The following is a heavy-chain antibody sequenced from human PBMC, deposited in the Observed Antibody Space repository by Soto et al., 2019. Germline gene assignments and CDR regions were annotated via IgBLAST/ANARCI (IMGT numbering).Heavy chain of an antibody. CDR3: ARETLQDSSGYHFDY. CDR2: IIPIFGTA. J-gene: IGHJ4*02. Sequence: SVKLSCKASGGTFSSYAISWVRQAPGQGLEWMGGIIPIFGTANYAQKFQGRVTITADESTSTAYMELSSLRSEETAVYYCARETLQDSSGYHFDYWGQGTLVTVSA. CDR1: GGTFSSYA. D-gene: IGHD3-22*01. V-gene: IGHV1-69*13.